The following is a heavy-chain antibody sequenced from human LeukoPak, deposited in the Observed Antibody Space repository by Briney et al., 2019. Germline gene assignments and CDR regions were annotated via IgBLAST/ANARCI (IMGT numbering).Heavy chain of an antibody. CDR2: IYYSGST. Sequence: SETLSLTCTVSGGSINNYYWSWIRQHPGKGLEWIGYIYYSGSTYYNPSLKSRVTISVDTSKNQFSLKLSSVTAADTAVYYCARDLLVGYYYYYGMDVWGQGTTVTVSS. CDR1: GGSINNYY. CDR3: ARDLLVGYYYYYGMDV. V-gene: IGHV4-59*06. J-gene: IGHJ6*02. D-gene: IGHD2-8*02.